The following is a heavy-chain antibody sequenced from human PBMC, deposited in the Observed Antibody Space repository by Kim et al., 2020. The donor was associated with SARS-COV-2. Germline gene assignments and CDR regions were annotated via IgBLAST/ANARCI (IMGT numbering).Heavy chain of an antibody. CDR1: GFTFSSYA. Sequence: GGSLRLSCAASGFTFSSYAMHWVRQAPGKGLEWVAVISYDGSNKYYEDSVKGRFTISRDNSKNTLYLQMNSLRAEDTAVYYCARAGGIDYYEYGIEVWGQGTTVTFSS. CDR2: ISYDGSNK. J-gene: IGHJ6*02. CDR3: ARAGGIDYYEYGIEV. V-gene: IGHV3-30*04. D-gene: IGHD3-22*01.